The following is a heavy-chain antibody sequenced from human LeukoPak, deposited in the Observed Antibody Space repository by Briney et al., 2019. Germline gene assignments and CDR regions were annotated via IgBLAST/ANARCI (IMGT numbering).Heavy chain of an antibody. CDR3: ARDSGRRIGYSSSWPRTHFDY. V-gene: IGHV3-20*04. CDR2: INWNGGST. J-gene: IGHJ4*02. Sequence: PGGSLRLSCAASGSTFDDYGMSWVRQAPGKGLEWVSGINWNGGSTGYADSVKGRFTISRDNAKNSLYLQMNSLRAEDTALYYCARDSGRRIGYSSSWPRTHFDYWGQGTLVTVSS. D-gene: IGHD6-13*01. CDR1: GSTFDDYG.